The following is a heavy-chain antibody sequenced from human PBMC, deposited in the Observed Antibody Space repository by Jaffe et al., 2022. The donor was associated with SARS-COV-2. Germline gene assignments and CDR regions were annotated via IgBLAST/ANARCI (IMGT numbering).Heavy chain of an antibody. Sequence: QVQLVESGGGVVQPGGSLRLSCAASGFIFNKYGMHWVRQAPGKALEWVAYVWYDGSHKYYADSVKGRFSISRDDFKNTVDLQMSSLRADDTAIYYCARTFGDYGVGDYWGQGTLVTVSS. D-gene: IGHD4-17*01. J-gene: IGHJ4*02. V-gene: IGHV3-33*01. CDR3: ARTFGDYGVGDY. CDR1: GFIFNKYG. CDR2: VWYDGSHK.